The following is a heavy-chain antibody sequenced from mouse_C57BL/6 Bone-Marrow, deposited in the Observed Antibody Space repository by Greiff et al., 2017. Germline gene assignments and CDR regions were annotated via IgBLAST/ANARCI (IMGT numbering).Heavy chain of an antibody. D-gene: IGHD2-2*01. CDR3: ARGLYYGYDGGYYFDY. CDR1: GYSITSGYY. CDR2: ISYDGSN. Sequence: DVKLVESGPGLVKPSQSLSLTCSVTGYSITSGYYWNWIRQFPGNKLEWMGYISYDGSNNYNPSLKNRISITRDTSKNQFFLKLNSVTTEDTATYYCARGLYYGYDGGYYFDYWGQGTTLTVSS. J-gene: IGHJ2*01. V-gene: IGHV3-6*01.